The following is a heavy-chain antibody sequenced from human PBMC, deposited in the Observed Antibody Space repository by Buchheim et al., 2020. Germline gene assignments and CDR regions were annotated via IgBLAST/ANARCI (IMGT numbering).Heavy chain of an antibody. CDR2: IYTSGST. V-gene: IGHV4-61*02. Sequence: QVQLQESGPGLVKPSQTLSLTCTVSGGSICSGSYYWRWIRQPAGKGLEWIGRIYTSGSTNYNPSLKSRVTISVDTSKNQFSLTLSSAPAADTAVYYCARSPYSSSWGNWFDPWGQGTL. CDR1: GGSICSGSYY. J-gene: IGHJ5*02. D-gene: IGHD6-13*01. CDR3: ARSPYSSSWGNWFDP.